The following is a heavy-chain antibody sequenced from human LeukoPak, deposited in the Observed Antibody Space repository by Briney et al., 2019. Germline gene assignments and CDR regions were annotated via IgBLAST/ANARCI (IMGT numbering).Heavy chain of an antibody. CDR1: GFTFSSYA. V-gene: IGHV3-23*01. CDR3: AKDPYDSSGYHDAFDI. J-gene: IGHJ3*02. CDR2: ISGSGGST. D-gene: IGHD3-22*01. Sequence: GGSLRLSCAASGFTFSSYAMSWVRQAPGKGLEWVSGISGSGGSTYYADSVKGRFTISRDNSKNTLYLQMNSLRAEDTAVYYCAKDPYDSSGYHDAFDIWGQGTMVTVSS.